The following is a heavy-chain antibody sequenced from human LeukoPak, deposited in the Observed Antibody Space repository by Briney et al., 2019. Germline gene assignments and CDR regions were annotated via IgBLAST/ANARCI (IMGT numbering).Heavy chain of an antibody. CDR3: ARDIGTIAAAAH. Sequence: GASVKVSCKASGVTFTRSAMQWVRQARGQGLEWMGRINPNSGGTNYAQKFQGRVTMTRDTSISTAYMELSRLRSDDTAVYYCARDIGTIAAAAHWGQGTLVTVSS. D-gene: IGHD6-13*01. V-gene: IGHV1-2*06. J-gene: IGHJ4*02. CDR1: GVTFTRSA. CDR2: INPNSGGT.